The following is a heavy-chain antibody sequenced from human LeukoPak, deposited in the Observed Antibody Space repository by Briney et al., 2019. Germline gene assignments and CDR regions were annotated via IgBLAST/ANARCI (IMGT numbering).Heavy chain of an antibody. D-gene: IGHD3-16*02. CDR1: GGTFSSYA. CDR2: IIPIFGTA. CDR3: ARGARGPGGHYYDYVWGSYRYHYFDY. V-gene: IGHV1-69*05. Sequence: ASVKVSCKASGGTFSSYAISWVRQAPGQGLEWMGGIIPIFGTANYAQKFQGRVTITTNESTSTAYMELSSLRSEDTAVYYGARGARGPGGHYYDYVWGSYRYHYFDYWGQGTLVTVSS. J-gene: IGHJ4*02.